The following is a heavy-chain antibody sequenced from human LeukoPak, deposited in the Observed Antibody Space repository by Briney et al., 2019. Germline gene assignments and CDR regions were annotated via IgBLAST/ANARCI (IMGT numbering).Heavy chain of an antibody. CDR2: IKQDGSEK. J-gene: IGHJ4*02. D-gene: IGHD2-21*02. CDR1: GSTFSNYW. CDR3: ARDKIAGDSYFDC. Sequence: GGSLRLSCAAPGSTFSNYWMSWVRQAPGKGLEWVANIKQDGSEKYYVDSVKGRFTISRDNAKSSLYLQMNSLRAEDTAVYYCARDKIAGDSYFDCWGQGTLVTVSS. V-gene: IGHV3-7*01.